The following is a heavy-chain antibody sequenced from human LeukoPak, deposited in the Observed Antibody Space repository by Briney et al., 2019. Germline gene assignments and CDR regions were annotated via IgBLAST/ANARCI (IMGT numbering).Heavy chain of an antibody. CDR1: GFTFSSYS. CDR3: ARKGIAVAGTRGYYFDY. V-gene: IGHV3-21*01. CDR2: ISSSSSYI. Sequence: PGGSLRLSCAASGFTFSSYSMNWVRQAPGKGLEWVSSISSSSSYIYYADSVKGRFTISRDNAKNSLYLQMNSLRAEDTAVYCCARKGIAVAGTRGYYFDYWGQGTLVTVSS. J-gene: IGHJ4*02. D-gene: IGHD6-19*01.